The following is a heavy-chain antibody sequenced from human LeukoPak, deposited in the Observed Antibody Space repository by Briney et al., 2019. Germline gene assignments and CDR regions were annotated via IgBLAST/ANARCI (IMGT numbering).Heavy chain of an antibody. CDR3: ARDRMGAFDI. J-gene: IGHJ3*02. Sequence: GGSLRLSSAASGFTVSSNYMSWVRRAPGKELEWVSVIYSGGSTYYADSVKGRFTISRDNSKNTLYLQMNSLRAEDTAVYYCARDRMGAFDIWGQGTMVTVSS. CDR2: IYSGGST. D-gene: IGHD2-8*01. V-gene: IGHV3-53*01. CDR1: GFTVSSNY.